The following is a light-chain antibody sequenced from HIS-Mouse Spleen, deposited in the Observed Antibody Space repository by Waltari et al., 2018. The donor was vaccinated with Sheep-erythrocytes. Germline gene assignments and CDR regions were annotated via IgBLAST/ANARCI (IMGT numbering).Light chain of an antibody. CDR2: QDS. Sequence: SYELTQPPSVSVSPGQTASITCSGDKLGDNYACWYQQEPGQSPVLVLYQDSKRPSGIPELFSGSNSGNTATLTISGTQAMDEADYYCQAWDSSHVVFGGGTKLTVL. CDR1: KLGDNY. V-gene: IGLV3-1*01. J-gene: IGLJ2*01. CDR3: QAWDSSHVV.